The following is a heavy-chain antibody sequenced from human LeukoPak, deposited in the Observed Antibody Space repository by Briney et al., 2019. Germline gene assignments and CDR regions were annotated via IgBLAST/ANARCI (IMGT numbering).Heavy chain of an antibody. V-gene: IGHV3-30*18. CDR2: ISYDGSNK. Sequence: GGSLRLSCAASGFTFSSYGMHWVRQAPGKGLEGVAVISYDGSNKYYADSVKGRFTISRDNSKNTLYLQMNSLRAEDTAVYYCAKGSRSYYGSGSYPELDYWGQGTLVTVSS. J-gene: IGHJ4*02. CDR3: AKGSRSYYGSGSYPELDY. CDR1: GFTFSSYG. D-gene: IGHD3-10*01.